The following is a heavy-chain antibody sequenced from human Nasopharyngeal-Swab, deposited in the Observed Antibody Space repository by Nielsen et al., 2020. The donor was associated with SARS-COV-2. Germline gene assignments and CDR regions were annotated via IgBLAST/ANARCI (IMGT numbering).Heavy chain of an antibody. V-gene: IGHV3-64*01. D-gene: IGHD6-13*01. CDR1: GFTFSSYA. J-gene: IGHJ3*02. CDR3: ARGRSSGWYKAFDI. Sequence: GESLKISCAASGFTFSSYAMHWVGQAPGKGLEYVSAISSNGGSTYYANSVKGRFTISRDNSKNTLYLQMGSLRAEDMAVYYCARGRSSGWYKAFDIWGQGTMVTVSS. CDR2: ISSNGGST.